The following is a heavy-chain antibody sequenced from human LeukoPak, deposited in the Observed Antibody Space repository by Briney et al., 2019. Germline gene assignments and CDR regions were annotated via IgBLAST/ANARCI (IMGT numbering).Heavy chain of an antibody. CDR3: ARDIGSGSSSWLNWFDP. J-gene: IGHJ5*02. D-gene: IGHD6-13*01. Sequence: PGGSLRPSCAASGFTFDDYAMHWVRQAPGKGLEWVSGISWNSGSIGYADSVKGRFTISRDNAKNSLYLQMNSLRPKDTALYYCARDIGSGSSSWLNWFDPWGQGALVTVSS. V-gene: IGHV3-9*01. CDR1: GFTFDDYA. CDR2: ISWNSGSI.